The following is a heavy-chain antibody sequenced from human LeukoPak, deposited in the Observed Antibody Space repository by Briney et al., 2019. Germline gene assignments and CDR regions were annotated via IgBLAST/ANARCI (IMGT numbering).Heavy chain of an antibody. Sequence: GGSLRLSCAGSGFMFSSYSMTWVRQAPGKGLEWISYISSISRTTRYADSVQGRFTLSRDNGKNSLYLQMNSLRAEDTAIYYCAKGKYYSGWGQGTLVIVSS. CDR1: GFMFSSYS. CDR3: AKGKYYSG. J-gene: IGHJ4*02. D-gene: IGHD3-10*01. CDR2: ISSISRTT. V-gene: IGHV3-48*01.